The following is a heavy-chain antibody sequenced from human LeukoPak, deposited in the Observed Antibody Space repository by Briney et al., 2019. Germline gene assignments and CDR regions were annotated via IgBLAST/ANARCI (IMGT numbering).Heavy chain of an antibody. CDR3: ARFSPRAMGNYFDF. CDR2: IYPRGST. J-gene: IGHJ4*02. Sequence: SETLSLTCAVSGGSISSGSYSWSWIRQPPGKGLEWIGYIYPRGSTYYNPSLKSRVTMSLDRSANQFSLNLSSVTAADTAVYYCARFSPRAMGNYFDFWGQGTLVTVSS. D-gene: IGHD7-27*01. V-gene: IGHV4-30-2*01. CDR1: GGSISSGSYS.